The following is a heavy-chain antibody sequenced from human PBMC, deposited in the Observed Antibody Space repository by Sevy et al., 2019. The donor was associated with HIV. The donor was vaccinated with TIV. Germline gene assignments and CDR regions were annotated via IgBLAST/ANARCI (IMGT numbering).Heavy chain of an antibody. Sequence: GGSLRLSCAASGFTFSNAWMSWVRQAPGKGLEWVGRIKSKTDGGTTDYAAPVKGRFTISRDDSKNTLYLQMNSLKTEDTAVYYCARDGMATTETGEYFQHWGQGTLVTVSS. V-gene: IGHV3-15*01. CDR2: IKSKTDGGTT. CDR3: ARDGMATTETGEYFQH. J-gene: IGHJ1*01. CDR1: GFTFSNAW. D-gene: IGHD1-1*01.